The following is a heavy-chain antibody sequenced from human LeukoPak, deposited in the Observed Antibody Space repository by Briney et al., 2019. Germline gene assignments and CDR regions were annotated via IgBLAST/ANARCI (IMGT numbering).Heavy chain of an antibody. J-gene: IGHJ4*02. CDR3: ARVGRTGSGSYYSYFDY. Sequence: ASETLSLTCTVSGGSISSYYWSWIRQPAGKGLEWIGRIYTSGSTNYNPSLKSRVTMSVDTSKNQFSLKLSSVTAADTAVYYCARVGRTGSGSYYSYFDYWGQGTLVTDSS. V-gene: IGHV4-4*07. D-gene: IGHD3-10*01. CDR2: IYTSGST. CDR1: GGSISSYY.